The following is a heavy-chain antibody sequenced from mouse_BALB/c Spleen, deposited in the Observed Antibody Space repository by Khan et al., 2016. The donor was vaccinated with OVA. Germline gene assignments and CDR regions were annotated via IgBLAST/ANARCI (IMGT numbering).Heavy chain of an antibody. J-gene: IGHJ1*01. V-gene: IGHV9-4*02. CDR3: ASGYGYGWYCDV. D-gene: IGHD2-2*01. CDR1: GYTFTTAG. Sequence: QIQLVQSGPELKKPGETVRISCKASGYTFTTAGMQWVQKMPGKGLKWIGWINTHSGVPKYAEDFKGRFAFSLETSASTAYLQITNLKNEDTATYFCASGYGYGWYCDVWGAGTTGTVSS. CDR2: INTHSGVP.